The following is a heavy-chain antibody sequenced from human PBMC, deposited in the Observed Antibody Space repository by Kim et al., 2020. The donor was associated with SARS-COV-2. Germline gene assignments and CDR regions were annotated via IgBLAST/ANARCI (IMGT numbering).Heavy chain of an antibody. CDR1: GFTFGDYA. D-gene: IGHD2-2*01. J-gene: IGHJ6*01. CDR2: IRSKAYGATT. V-gene: IGHV3-49*04. CDR3: AREGGCGSTSCYDYY. Sequence: GGSLRLSCTTSGFTFGDYAMSWVRQAPGKGLEWVGFIRSKAYGATTEYAASVKGRFTISRDDSKSMAYLQMHSLKTEDTAVYYCAREGGCGSTSCYDYY.